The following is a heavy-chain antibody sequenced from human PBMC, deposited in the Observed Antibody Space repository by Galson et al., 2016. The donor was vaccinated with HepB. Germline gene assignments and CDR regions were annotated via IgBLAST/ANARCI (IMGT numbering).Heavy chain of an antibody. V-gene: IGHV3-74*01. CDR1: GFTFSVYW. D-gene: IGHD6-13*01. CDR3: ARAGSAGHPYRTPYGLDV. CDR2: ITGDGSGS. J-gene: IGHJ6*02. Sequence: SLRLSCAASGFTFSVYWMHWVRQVPGKGLEWVSRITGDGSGSTSADSVKGRFTISRDNARNTVYLEISNLRPEDTAVYYCARAGSAGHPYRTPYGLDVWGQGTTVTVSS.